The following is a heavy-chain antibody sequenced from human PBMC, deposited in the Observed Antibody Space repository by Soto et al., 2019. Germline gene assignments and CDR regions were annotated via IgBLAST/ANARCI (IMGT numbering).Heavy chain of an antibody. V-gene: IGHV3-23*01. J-gene: IGHJ4*02. Sequence: GGSLRLSCAASGFTFSRNAMSWVRQAPGKGLEWVSGISGGGGATYYADSVKGRFTISRDNSKNTLYLQMNSLRAEDTAIYYCAKSEPYGSGSYYFDYCGQGTLVPVSS. CDR3: AKSEPYGSGSYYFDY. D-gene: IGHD1-26*01. CDR1: GFTFSRNA. CDR2: ISGGGGAT.